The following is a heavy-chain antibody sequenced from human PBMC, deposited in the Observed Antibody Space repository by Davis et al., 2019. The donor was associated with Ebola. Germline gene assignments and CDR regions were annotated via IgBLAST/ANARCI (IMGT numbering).Heavy chain of an antibody. CDR2: INWNGGST. D-gene: IGHD2-15*01. CDR3: ARERAVAATGSNWFDP. V-gene: IGHV3-20*04. CDR1: GFTFDDYA. Sequence: PGGSLRLSCAASGFTFDDYAMTWVRQAPGKGLEWVSGINWNGGSTGYADSVKGRFTISRDSAKNSLYLQMNSLRAEDTAVYYCARERAVAATGSNWFDPWGQGTLVTVSS. J-gene: IGHJ5*02.